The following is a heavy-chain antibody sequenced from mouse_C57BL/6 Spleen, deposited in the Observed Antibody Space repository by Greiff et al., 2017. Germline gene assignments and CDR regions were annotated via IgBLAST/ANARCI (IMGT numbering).Heavy chain of an antibody. D-gene: IGHD3-2*02. CDR3: ARRGTAHSFAY. V-gene: IGHV1-18*01. J-gene: IGHJ3*01. CDR1: GYTFTDYN. CDR2: INPNNGGT. Sequence: VQLQQSGPELVKPGASVKIPCKASGYTFTDYNMDWVKQSHGKSLEWIGDINPNNGGTIYNQKFKGKATLTVDKSSSTAYMELRSLTSEDTAVYYCARRGTAHSFAYWGQGTLVTVSA.